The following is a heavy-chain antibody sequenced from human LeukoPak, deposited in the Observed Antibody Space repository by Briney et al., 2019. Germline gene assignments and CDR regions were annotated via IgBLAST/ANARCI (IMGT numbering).Heavy chain of an antibody. CDR1: GFTFSSYS. Sequence: GGSLRLSCAASGFTFSSYSMNWVRQAPGKGLEWVSYISSSSSTIYYADSVKGRFTISRDNAKNSLYLQMNSLRAEDTAVYYCARGGWELLPDWFDPWGQGTLVTVSS. CDR3: ARGGWELLPDWFDP. V-gene: IGHV3-48*01. CDR2: ISSSSSTI. J-gene: IGHJ5*02. D-gene: IGHD1-26*01.